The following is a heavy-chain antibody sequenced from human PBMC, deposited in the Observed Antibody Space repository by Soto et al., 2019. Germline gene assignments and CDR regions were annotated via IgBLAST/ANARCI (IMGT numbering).Heavy chain of an antibody. Sequence: VGSLRLSCAASGFTFSSYWMSWVRQAPGKGLEWVANIKQDGSEKYYVDSVKGRFTISRDNAKNSLYLQMNSLRAEDTAVYYCARDFPSGTTGYWGQGILVTVSS. V-gene: IGHV3-7*03. J-gene: IGHJ4*02. CDR1: GFTFSSYW. D-gene: IGHD1-1*01. CDR3: ARDFPSGTTGY. CDR2: IKQDGSEK.